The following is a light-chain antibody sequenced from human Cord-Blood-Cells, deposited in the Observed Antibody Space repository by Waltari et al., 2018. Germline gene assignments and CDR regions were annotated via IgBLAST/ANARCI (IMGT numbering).Light chain of an antibody. CDR3: SSYTSSSTYV. CDR1: SSDVGGHNY. Sequence: QSALTQPASVSGSPGQPTPISCTGTSSDVGGHNYVLWYQQHPGKAPKLMIYEVSNRPSGVSNRFSGSKSGNTASLTISGLQAEDEADYYCSSYTSSSTYVFGTGTKVTVL. CDR2: EVS. V-gene: IGLV2-14*01. J-gene: IGLJ1*01.